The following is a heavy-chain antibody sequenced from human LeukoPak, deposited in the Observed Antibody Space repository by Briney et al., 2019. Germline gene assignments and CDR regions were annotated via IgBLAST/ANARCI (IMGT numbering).Heavy chain of an antibody. CDR1: GFTFSSYS. Sequence: PGGSLRLSCAASGFTFSSYSMNWVRQAPGKGLERVSYISSSSSTIYYADSVKGRFTISRDNANNSLYLQMNSLRAEDTAVYYCARDDCSSTSCYVPPGYFDLWGRGTLVTVSS. CDR3: ARDDCSSTSCYVPPGYFDL. J-gene: IGHJ2*01. V-gene: IGHV3-48*01. D-gene: IGHD2-2*01. CDR2: ISSSSSTI.